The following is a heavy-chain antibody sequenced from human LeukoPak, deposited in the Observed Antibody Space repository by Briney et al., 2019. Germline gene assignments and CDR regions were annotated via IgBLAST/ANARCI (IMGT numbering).Heavy chain of an antibody. J-gene: IGHJ3*02. D-gene: IGHD3-3*01. Sequence: ASVKVSCKASGYTFTSYYMHWVRQAPGQGLEWMGIINPSGGSTSYAQKFQGRVTMTRDTSTSTVYMELSSLRSEDTAVYYCARDRRITIFGVVIIDAFDIWGQGTMVTVSS. CDR3: ARDRRITIFGVVIIDAFDI. CDR1: GYTFTSYY. CDR2: INPSGGST. V-gene: IGHV1-46*01.